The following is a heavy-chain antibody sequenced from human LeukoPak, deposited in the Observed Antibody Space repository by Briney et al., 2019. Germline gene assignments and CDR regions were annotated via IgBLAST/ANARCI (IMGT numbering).Heavy chain of an antibody. V-gene: IGHV1-18*01. D-gene: IGHD6-13*01. CDR2: ISAYNGNS. Sequence: ASVKVSFKASGYTFTRYGISWVRPAPGQGLELMGWISAYNGNSYYAQKLRGRVNMTTDTSTSTAYMELRSLRSDDTAVYYCAREAQQLVTIYFDYWGQGTLVTVSS. J-gene: IGHJ4*02. CDR1: GYTFTRYG. CDR3: AREAQQLVTIYFDY.